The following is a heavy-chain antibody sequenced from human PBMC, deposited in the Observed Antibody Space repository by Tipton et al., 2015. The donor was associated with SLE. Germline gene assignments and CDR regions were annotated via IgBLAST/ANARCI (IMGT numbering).Heavy chain of an antibody. J-gene: IGHJ4*02. Sequence: TLSLTCAVSGGSFSGYYWSWIRQPPGKGLEWIGEINHSGSTNYNPSLKSRVTISVDTSKNQFSLKLSSVTAADTAVYYCARGHGRVDYWGQGTLVTVSS. CDR3: ARGHGRVDY. V-gene: IGHV4-34*01. CDR1: GGSFSGYY. CDR2: INHSGST.